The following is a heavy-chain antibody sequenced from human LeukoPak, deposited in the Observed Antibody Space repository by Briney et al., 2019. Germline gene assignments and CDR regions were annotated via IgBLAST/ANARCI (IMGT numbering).Heavy chain of an antibody. D-gene: IGHD2-21*02. CDR1: GGSFSGYY. J-gene: IGHJ5*02. V-gene: IGHV4-34*01. CDR2: ITHSGST. Sequence: SETLSLTCAVYGGSFSGYYWSWIRQPPGKGLEWIGEITHSGSTNYNPSLKSRVTISVDTSKNQFSLKLSSVTAADTAVYYCARGRQHIVVVTADRGWFDPWGQGTLVTVSS. CDR3: ARGRQHIVVVTADRGWFDP.